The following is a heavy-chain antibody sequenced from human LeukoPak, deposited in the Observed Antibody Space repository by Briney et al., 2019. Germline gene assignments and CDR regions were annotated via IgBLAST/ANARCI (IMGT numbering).Heavy chain of an antibody. V-gene: IGHV1-18*01. J-gene: IGHJ4*02. CDR2: ISAYNGDT. Sequence: ASVKVSCKASGYTFTSYGINWVRQAPGRGLEWMGWISAYNGDTNYAQKLQGRVTMTTDTSTSTAYMELRSLRSDDTAVYYCARDLNRGSSPDYWGQGTLVTVSS. CDR3: ARDLNRGSSPDY. D-gene: IGHD6-6*01. CDR1: GYTFTSYG.